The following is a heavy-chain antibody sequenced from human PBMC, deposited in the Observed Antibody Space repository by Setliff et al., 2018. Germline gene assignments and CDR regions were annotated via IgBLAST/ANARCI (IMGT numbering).Heavy chain of an antibody. Sequence: GGSLRLSCAASGFTFSSYAMHWVRQAPGKGLEWVAVISYAESDKYYADSVKGRFTISRDNSKNTQFLEMNDLRPADTAVYYCAGGAFGSRWYVRPWFDPWGQGTLVTVSS. CDR1: GFTFSSYA. V-gene: IGHV3-30*01. CDR3: AGGAFGSRWYVRPWFDP. D-gene: IGHD6-13*01. CDR2: ISYAESDK. J-gene: IGHJ5*02.